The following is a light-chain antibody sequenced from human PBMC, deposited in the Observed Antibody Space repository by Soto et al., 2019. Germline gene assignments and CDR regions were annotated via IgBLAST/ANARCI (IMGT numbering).Light chain of an antibody. CDR2: AAS. CDR3: LQHNSYPLT. Sequence: DIQMTQSPSSLSASVGDIVTITCRASQAIRNDLGWYQQKRGKAPKRLIYAASSLQSGVPSRFSGSGSGTEFTLTICSLQPEDFATYYSLQHNSYPLTFGAGTKVEIK. J-gene: IGKJ4*01. V-gene: IGKV1-17*01. CDR1: QAIRND.